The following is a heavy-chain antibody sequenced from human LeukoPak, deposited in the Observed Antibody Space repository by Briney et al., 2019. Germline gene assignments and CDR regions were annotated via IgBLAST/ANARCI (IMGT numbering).Heavy chain of an antibody. V-gene: IGHV4-59*01. CDR1: GGSFSGYY. J-gene: IGHJ4*02. D-gene: IGHD3-3*02. CDR3: ARVHLDYFDY. CDR2: IYYSGST. Sequence: ETLSLTCAVYGGSFSGYYWSWIRQPPGKGLEWIGYIYYSGSTNYNPSLKSRVTISVDTSKNQFSLKLSSVTAADTAVYYCARVHLDYFDYWGQGTLVTVSS.